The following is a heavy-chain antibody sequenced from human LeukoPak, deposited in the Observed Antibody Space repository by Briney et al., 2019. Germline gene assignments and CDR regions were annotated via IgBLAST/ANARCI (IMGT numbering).Heavy chain of an antibody. CDR1: AVTFRTDA. V-gene: IGHV1-69*13. Sequence: SVKLSCAAPAVTFRTDAISCVRQAPGQGHEWVGSIITMFGRPKTAPTSQGRVTITADESTTTSHMELTSRSSEDSGIYYCSRNSRDKYQLLPGDFDDWGPGTLVAVSS. CDR3: SRNSRDKYQLLPGDFDD. D-gene: IGHD2-2*01. CDR2: IITMFGRP. J-gene: IGHJ4*02.